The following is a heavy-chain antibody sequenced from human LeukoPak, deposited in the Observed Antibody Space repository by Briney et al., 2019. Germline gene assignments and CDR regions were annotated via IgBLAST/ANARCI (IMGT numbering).Heavy chain of an antibody. CDR3: AKMAGISHWYFHL. CDR2: ISGGGGSP. V-gene: IGHV3-23*01. D-gene: IGHD6-13*01. Sequence: GGSLRLSCAASGFTFSNYAMSWVRQAPGKGLEWVSVISGGGGSPYYADSVKGRFTISRDNSKSTLYLQMNSLSAEDTAVYYCAKMAGISHWYFHLWGRGTLVTGSS. J-gene: IGHJ2*01. CDR1: GFTFSNYA.